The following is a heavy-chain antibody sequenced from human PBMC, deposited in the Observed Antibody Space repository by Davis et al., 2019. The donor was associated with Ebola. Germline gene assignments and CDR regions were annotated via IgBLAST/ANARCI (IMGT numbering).Heavy chain of an antibody. Sequence: GGSLRLSCAASGFTLDNYAMHWVRQAPGKGLEWVSLISGDGGSTYYADSVKGRFTISRENAKNSLYLQMNSLRAGDTAVYYCARGGSIAVAGYAFDIWGQGTMVTVSS. CDR3: ARGGSIAVAGYAFDI. CDR2: ISGDGGST. J-gene: IGHJ3*02. CDR1: GFTLDNYA. V-gene: IGHV3-43*02. D-gene: IGHD6-19*01.